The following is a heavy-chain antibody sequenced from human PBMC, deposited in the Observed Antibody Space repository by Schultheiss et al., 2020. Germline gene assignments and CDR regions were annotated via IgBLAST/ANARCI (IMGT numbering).Heavy chain of an antibody. CDR1: GGSFSGYY. V-gene: IGHV4-59*12. CDR2: IYYSGST. CDR3: ARLATSGWNGYDY. Sequence: SETLSLTCAVYGGSFSGYYWSWIRQPPGKGLEWIGYIYYSGSTNYNPSLKSRVTISVDTSKNQFSLQLNSVTPEDTAVYYCARLATSGWNGYDYWGQGTLVTVSS. D-gene: IGHD6-19*01. J-gene: IGHJ4*02.